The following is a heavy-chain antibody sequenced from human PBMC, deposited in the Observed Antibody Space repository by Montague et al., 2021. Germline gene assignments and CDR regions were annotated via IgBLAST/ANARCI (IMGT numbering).Heavy chain of an antibody. D-gene: IGHD2/OR15-2a*01. V-gene: IGHV4-39*01. CDR3: ARHRSRHHSMAFVASDHYFGMDV. CDR2: LDYSGTT. CDR1: GDTISSKGNF. J-gene: IGHJ6*04. Sequence: SETLSLTCNVSGDTISSKGNFWGWIRQPPGKGLEWIGVLDYSGTTYYSPSLRSRVTISVDTSKSRFSLKVTAVTAADTAVYYCARHRSRHHSMAFVASDHYFGMDVWGTGTTVAVSS.